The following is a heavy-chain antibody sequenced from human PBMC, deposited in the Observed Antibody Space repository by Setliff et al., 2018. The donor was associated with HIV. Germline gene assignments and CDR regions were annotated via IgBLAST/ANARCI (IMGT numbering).Heavy chain of an antibody. V-gene: IGHV1-8*02. CDR3: ARGRVMVYANRRYYYYMDV. CDR2: MNPNSSNT. D-gene: IGHD2-8*01. Sequence: ASVKVSCKASGFTFINYDIYWVRQAPGQGLEWMGWMNPNSSNTGYAQKFQGRVAMTRNTSINTAYMELSSLRSEDTAVYYCARGRVMVYANRRYYYYMDVWGKGTTVTVSS. CDR1: GFTFINYD. J-gene: IGHJ6*03.